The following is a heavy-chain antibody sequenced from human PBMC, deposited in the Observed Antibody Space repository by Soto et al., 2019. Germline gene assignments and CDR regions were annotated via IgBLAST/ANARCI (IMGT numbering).Heavy chain of an antibody. Sequence: ASVKVSCKASGYMFTSYAMHWVRQAPGQRLEWMGWINAGNGNTKYSRKFQGRVTITRDTSASTAYMELSSLRSEDTAVYYCARSIVVVTALDYWGQGTLVTVSS. D-gene: IGHD2-21*02. CDR3: ARSIVVVTALDY. CDR1: GYMFTSYA. V-gene: IGHV1-3*01. CDR2: INAGNGNT. J-gene: IGHJ4*02.